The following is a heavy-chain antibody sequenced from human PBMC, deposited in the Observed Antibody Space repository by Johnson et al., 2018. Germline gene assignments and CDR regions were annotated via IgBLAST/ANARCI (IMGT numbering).Heavy chain of an antibody. Sequence: VQLVQSGGGLVQPGGSLRLSCAASGFTFSSYCMSWVRQAPGRGLEWVANIEQDGSEKYYVDSVTGRFTISRDKAKNSLFLQMNSLRAEDTAVYYCARLVCGGGSCDSHYYYYGMDVWGQGTTVTVSS. CDR2: IEQDGSEK. J-gene: IGHJ6*02. D-gene: IGHD2-15*01. CDR3: ARLVCGGGSCDSHYYYYGMDV. CDR1: GFTFSSYC. V-gene: IGHV3-7*01.